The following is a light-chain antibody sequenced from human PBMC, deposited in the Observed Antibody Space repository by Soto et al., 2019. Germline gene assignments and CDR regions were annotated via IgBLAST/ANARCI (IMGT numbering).Light chain of an antibody. CDR3: QQYHNFWT. CDR2: RAS. CDR1: QHVSSSF. J-gene: IGKJ1*01. V-gene: IGKV3D-7*01. Sequence: TLSPGTLSLYARERPTLSFWPSQHVSSSFLAWYQQKPGKAPKLLIYRASTRESRIPARFSGSGSGTEFTLTISSLQSEDFAIYYCQQYHNFWTFGQGTKVDI.